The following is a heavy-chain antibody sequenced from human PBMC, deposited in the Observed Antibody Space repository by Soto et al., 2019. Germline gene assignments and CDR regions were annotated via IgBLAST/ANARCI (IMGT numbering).Heavy chain of an antibody. CDR3: ARDLSYYGSGSDTLLGAFDI. J-gene: IGHJ3*02. CDR1: GGTFSSYA. D-gene: IGHD3-10*01. CDR2: IIPIFGTA. V-gene: IGHV1-69*13. Sequence: VKVSCKASGGTFSSYAISWVRQAPGQGLEWMGGIIPIFGTANYAQKFQGRVTITADESTSTAYMELSSLRSEDTAVYYCARDLSYYGSGSDTLLGAFDIWGQGTMVTVSS.